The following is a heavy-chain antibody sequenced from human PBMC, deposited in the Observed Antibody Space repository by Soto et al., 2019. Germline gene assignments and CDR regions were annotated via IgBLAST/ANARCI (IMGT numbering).Heavy chain of an antibody. CDR2: ISYTGTT. J-gene: IGHJ4*02. Sequence: SETLSLTCTVSGSSISDEYRWTCIRQSPAKGPEWIGYISYTGTTYYNPSLKSRVTISGDTSKNQFSLRMASVTAADTAVYYCARQPTVTTTRRFFDSWGQGSLVTVYS. V-gene: IGHV4-30-4*01. D-gene: IGHD4-17*01. CDR3: ARQPTVTTTRRFFDS. CDR1: GSSISDEYR.